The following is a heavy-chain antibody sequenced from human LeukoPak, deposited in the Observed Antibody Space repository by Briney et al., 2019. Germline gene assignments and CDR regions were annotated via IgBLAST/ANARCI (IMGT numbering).Heavy chain of an antibody. D-gene: IGHD5-12*01. CDR1: GGSISGYY. J-gene: IGHJ5*02. CDR2: IYTSGNT. V-gene: IGHV4-4*07. CDR3: ARDSGYDLT. Sequence: SETLSLTCTVSGGSISGYYWSWIRQPAGEGLEWIGRIYTSGNTNYNPSLKGRVTMSVDTSKNQFSLKLNSETAADTAVYYCARDSGYDLTWGQGTLVTVSS.